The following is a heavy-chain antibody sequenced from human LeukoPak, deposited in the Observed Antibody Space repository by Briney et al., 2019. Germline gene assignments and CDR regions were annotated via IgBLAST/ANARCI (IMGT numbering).Heavy chain of an antibody. CDR3: ARDGYDYAGGSVY. CDR2: INPHSGGT. V-gene: IGHV1-2*02. J-gene: IGHJ4*02. CDR1: GYTFSDYY. D-gene: IGHD4/OR15-4a*01. Sequence: ASVKVSCKASGYTFSDYYVHWVRQGPGQGLEWMGWINPHSGGTNYAQKFQGRVTMIRDTSISTAYMELSTLRSDDTAVYYCARDGYDYAGGSVYWGQGTLVTVSS.